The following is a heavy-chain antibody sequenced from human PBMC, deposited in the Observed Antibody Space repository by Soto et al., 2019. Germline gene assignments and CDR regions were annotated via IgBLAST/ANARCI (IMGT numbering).Heavy chain of an antibody. CDR1: Y. V-gene: IGHV4-31*02. J-gene: IGHJ4*02. D-gene: IGHD1-1*01. CDR2: IYHTGST. CDR3: ARATGTLRSRNCDS. Sequence: YWSWSRKPTAQGLAWIGSIYHTGSTYYSKSLRSRLTMSVDTSKSPFYLRMSSVTAADTAVYYCARATGTLRSRNCDSWGQG.